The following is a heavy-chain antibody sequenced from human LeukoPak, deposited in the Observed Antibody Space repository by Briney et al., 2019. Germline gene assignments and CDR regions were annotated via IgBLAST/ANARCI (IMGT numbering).Heavy chain of an antibody. CDR3: ARVGVGWLLYFDY. CDR1: GYSISSGYY. Sequence: NPSETLSLTCTVSGYSISSGYYWGWIRQPPGKGLEWIGSIYHSGSTYYNPSLKSRVTISVDTSKNQFSLKLRSVTAADTAVYYCARVGVGWLLYFDYWGQGTLVTVSS. CDR2: IYHSGST. V-gene: IGHV4-38-2*02. D-gene: IGHD3-22*01. J-gene: IGHJ4*02.